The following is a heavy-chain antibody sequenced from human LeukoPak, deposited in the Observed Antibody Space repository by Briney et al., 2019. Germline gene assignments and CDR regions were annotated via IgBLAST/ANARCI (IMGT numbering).Heavy chain of an antibody. D-gene: IGHD6-13*01. V-gene: IGHV1-2*02. CDR3: ARVAAADYFDY. CDR2: INPNSGGT. Sequence: ASVKVSCKASGYTFTGYYLHWVRQAPGQGLEWLGWINPNSGGTNYAQNFQGRVTMTTDTSTSTAYMELRSLRSDDTAVYYCARVAAADYFDYWGQGTLVTVSS. CDR1: GYTFTGYY. J-gene: IGHJ4*02.